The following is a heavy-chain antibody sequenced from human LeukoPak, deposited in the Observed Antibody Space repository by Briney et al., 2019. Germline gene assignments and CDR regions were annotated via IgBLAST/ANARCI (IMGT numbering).Heavy chain of an antibody. Sequence: GGSLRLSCAASGFTVSSNYMNWVRQAPGKGLEWVSVIYSGGSTYYADSVKGRFTISRDNSKNTLYLQMNSLRAEDTAVYYCAGWTTSYYYGMDVRGQGTTVTVSS. CDR2: IYSGGST. D-gene: IGHD1-1*01. CDR3: AGWTTSYYYGMDV. V-gene: IGHV3-53*01. CDR1: GFTVSSNY. J-gene: IGHJ6*02.